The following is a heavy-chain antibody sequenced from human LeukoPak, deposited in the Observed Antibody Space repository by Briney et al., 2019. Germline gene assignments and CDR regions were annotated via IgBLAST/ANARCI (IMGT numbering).Heavy chain of an antibody. J-gene: IGHJ4*02. Sequence: GGSLRLSCAASGFTFSNYWMHWVRQAPGKGLVWVSRIKSDGRTTYYADSAKGRFTISRDDAKNTLYLQMNSLRAEDTAVYYCARAGVAVAYFYYFDYWGQGSLVTVSS. CDR1: GFTFSNYW. CDR2: IKSDGRTT. V-gene: IGHV3-74*01. CDR3: ARAGVAVAYFYYFDY. D-gene: IGHD6-19*01.